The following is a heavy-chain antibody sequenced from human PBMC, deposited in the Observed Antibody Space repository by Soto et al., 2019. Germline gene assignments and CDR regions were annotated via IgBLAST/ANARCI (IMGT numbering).Heavy chain of an antibody. V-gene: IGHV5-51*01. Sequence: PGESLKISGKGSGYSFTSYWIGWVRQMPGKGLEWMGIIYPGDSDTRYSPSFQGQVTISADKSISTAYLQWSSLKASDTAMYYCARHIPSSGFYYYYGMDVWGQGTTVTVSS. CDR2: IYPGDSDT. CDR3: ARHIPSSGFYYYYGMDV. D-gene: IGHD5-12*01. J-gene: IGHJ6*02. CDR1: GYSFTSYW.